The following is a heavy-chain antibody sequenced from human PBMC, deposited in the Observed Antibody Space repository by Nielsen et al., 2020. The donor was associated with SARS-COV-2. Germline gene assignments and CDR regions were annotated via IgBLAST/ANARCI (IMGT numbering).Heavy chain of an antibody. CDR3: ARVARGETGFDAFDI. Sequence: GESLKISCPASGFHFAEYGMTWVRQAPGTGLEWVTHMSRSGARTKSADSVKGRFTISRDNAKNSLYLQMNSLRPEDTAVYYCARVARGETGFDAFDIWGQGTMVTVSS. J-gene: IGHJ3*02. V-gene: IGHV3-20*04. D-gene: IGHD2-21*01. CDR2: MSRSGART. CDR1: GFHFAEYG.